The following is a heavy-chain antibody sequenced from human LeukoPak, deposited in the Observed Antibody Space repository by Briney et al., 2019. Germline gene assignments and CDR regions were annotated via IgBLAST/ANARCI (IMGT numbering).Heavy chain of an antibody. CDR3: ARGDSSGHFDY. CDR2: IYYSGST. CDR1: GGSVSSGSYY. V-gene: IGHV4-61*01. D-gene: IGHD6-19*01. J-gene: IGHJ4*02. Sequence: SETLSLTCTVSGGSVSSGSYYWSWIRQPPGKGLEWIGYIYYSGSTNYNPSLKSRVTMSVDTSKNQFSLKLSSVTAADTAVYYCARGDSSGHFDYWGQGTLVTVSS.